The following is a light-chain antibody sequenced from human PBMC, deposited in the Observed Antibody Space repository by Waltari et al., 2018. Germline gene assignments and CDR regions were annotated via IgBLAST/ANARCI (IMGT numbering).Light chain of an antibody. V-gene: IGLV2-8*01. CDR3: TSYAGSNIVV. CDR2: EVS. J-gene: IGLJ2*01. CDR1: GRDIGSYNY. Sequence: QSALTQPPSASGSPGQSVTISCTGTGRDIGSYNYVSWYQQHPGKAPKLMIYEVSKRPSGAPDRFSGSKSGNTASLTVSGLQREDEADYYCTSYAGSNIVVFGGGTKLTVL.